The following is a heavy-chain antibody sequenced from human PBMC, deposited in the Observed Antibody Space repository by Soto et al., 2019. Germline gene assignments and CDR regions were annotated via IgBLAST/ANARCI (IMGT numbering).Heavy chain of an antibody. V-gene: IGHV4-59*06. D-gene: IGHD3-16*01. Sequence: VQLVESGGGLIQPGGSLRLSCAASGFTFSSNDMNWVRQAPGKGLEWIGYIYYSGSTYYNPSLKSRVTISVDTSKNQFSLKLSSVTAADTAVYYCARGGRRSPAMDVWGQGTTVTVSS. CDR3: ARGGRRSPAMDV. J-gene: IGHJ6*02. CDR2: IYYSGST. CDR1: GFTFSSND.